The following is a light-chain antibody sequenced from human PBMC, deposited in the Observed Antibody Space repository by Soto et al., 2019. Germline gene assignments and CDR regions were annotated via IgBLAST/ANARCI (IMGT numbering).Light chain of an antibody. CDR1: QGISNF. CDR2: AAS. CDR3: QTYRSAPSLT. J-gene: IGKJ4*01. V-gene: IGKV1-27*01. Sequence: DIEMTQSPSSLSASVGDRVTITCRASQGISNFLAWYQHKPGKVPKLLIYAASTLQSGVPSRFSGSGSGTDFTLTISSLQPEDVATYYCQTYRSAPSLTFGGGTKVEIK.